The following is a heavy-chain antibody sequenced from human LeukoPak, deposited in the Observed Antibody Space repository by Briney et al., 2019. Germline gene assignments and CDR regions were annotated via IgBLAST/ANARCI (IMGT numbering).Heavy chain of an antibody. V-gene: IGHV1-69*05. Sequence: ASVKLSCKASGGTFSSYAISWVRQAPGQGLEWMGRIIPIFGTANYAQKFQGRVTITTDESTSTAYMELSSLRSEDTAVYYCAISVTMVVTPLLDPWGQGTLVTVSS. J-gene: IGHJ5*02. D-gene: IGHD4-23*01. CDR2: IIPIFGTA. CDR1: GGTFSSYA. CDR3: AISVTMVVTPLLDP.